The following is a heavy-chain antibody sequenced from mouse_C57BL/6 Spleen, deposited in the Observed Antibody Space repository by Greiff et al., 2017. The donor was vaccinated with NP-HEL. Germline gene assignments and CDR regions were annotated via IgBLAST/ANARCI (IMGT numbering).Heavy chain of an antibody. CDR2: IDPEDGEN. J-gene: IGHJ4*01. D-gene: IGHD1-1*01. CDR3: ARMNYYGGDY. Sequence: EVQLQQSGAELVKPGASVKLSCTASGFNIKDYYMHWVKQRTEQGLEWIGRIDPEDGENKYAPKFQGKATITADTSSNTAYLQLSSLTSEDTAVYYCARMNYYGGDYWGQGTSVTVSS. V-gene: IGHV14-2*01. CDR1: GFNIKDYY.